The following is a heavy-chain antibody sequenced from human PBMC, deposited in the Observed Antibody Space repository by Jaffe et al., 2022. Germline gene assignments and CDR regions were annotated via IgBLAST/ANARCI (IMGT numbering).Heavy chain of an antibody. CDR2: ISGSGGST. D-gene: IGHD6-19*01. Sequence: EVQLLESGGGLVQPGGSLRLSCAASGFTFSSYAMSWVRQAPGKGLEWVSAISGSGGSTYYADSVKGRFTISRDNSKNTLYLQMNSLRAEDTAVYYCAKDSSGWHRGSDDAFDIWGQGTMVTVSS. J-gene: IGHJ3*02. CDR3: AKDSSGWHRGSDDAFDI. CDR1: GFTFSSYA. V-gene: IGHV3-23*01.